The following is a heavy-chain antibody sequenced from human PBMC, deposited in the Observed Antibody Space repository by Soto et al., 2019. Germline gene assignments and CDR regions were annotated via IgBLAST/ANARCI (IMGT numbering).Heavy chain of an antibody. CDR1: GFTFSSYG. CDR3: AKDIGRVGSGYEVINYYYGMDV. Sequence: GGSLRLSCAASGFTFSSYGMHWVRQAPGKGLEWVAVISYDGSNKYYADSVKGRFTISRDNSKNTLYLQMNSLRAEDTAVYYCAKDIGRVGSGYEVINYYYGMDVWGQGTTVTVSS. CDR2: ISYDGSNK. J-gene: IGHJ6*02. V-gene: IGHV3-30*18. D-gene: IGHD5-12*01.